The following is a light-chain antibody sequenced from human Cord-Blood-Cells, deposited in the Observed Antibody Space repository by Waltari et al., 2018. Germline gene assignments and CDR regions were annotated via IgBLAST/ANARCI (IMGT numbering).Light chain of an antibody. Sequence: SYELTQPPSVSVSPGQTARITCSGDALPKQYAYWYQQKPGQAPVLVLYKDRERPSGIPERFSCSSSGTTVTLTISGVQAEDEVDYYCQSADSSGTYYFFGTGTKVTVL. CDR2: KDR. V-gene: IGLV3-25*03. CDR3: QSADSSGTYYF. CDR1: ALPKQY. J-gene: IGLJ1*01.